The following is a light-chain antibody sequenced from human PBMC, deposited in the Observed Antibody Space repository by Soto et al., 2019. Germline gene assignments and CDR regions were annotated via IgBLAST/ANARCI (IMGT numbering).Light chain of an antibody. CDR2: RNN. V-gene: IGLV1-47*01. Sequence: HSALTQPPSASGTPGQRVTISCSGSSSNIGSNYVYWYQQLPGTAPKLLIYRNNQRPSGVPDRFSGSKSGTSASLAISGLRSEDEADYYCAAWDDSLSVFGTGTKVTVL. CDR1: SSNIGSNY. CDR3: AAWDDSLSV. J-gene: IGLJ1*01.